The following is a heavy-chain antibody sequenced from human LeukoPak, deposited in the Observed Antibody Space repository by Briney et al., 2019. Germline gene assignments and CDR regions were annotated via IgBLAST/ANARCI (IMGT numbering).Heavy chain of an antibody. Sequence: SSETLSLTCTVSGGSISSNNYFWGWIRQPPGKGLEWIGSIYDSGSTYYNPSLKSRVTISVDTSKNQFSLKLNSVTAADTAMYYCQSRFLEWLLDYWGQGTLVAVSS. CDR3: QSRFLEWLLDY. V-gene: IGHV4-39*01. CDR1: GGSISSNNYF. J-gene: IGHJ4*02. CDR2: IYDSGST. D-gene: IGHD3-3*01.